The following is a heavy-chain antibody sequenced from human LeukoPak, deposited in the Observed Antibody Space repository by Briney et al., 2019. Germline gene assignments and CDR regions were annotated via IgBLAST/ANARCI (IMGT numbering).Heavy chain of an antibody. CDR2: IYYSGST. CDR3: AREGFGPKIGIDY. D-gene: IGHD1-26*01. V-gene: IGHV4-31*03. Sequence: SETLSLTCTVSGGSISSGGYYWSWIRQHPGKGLEWIGYIYYSGSTYYNPSLKSRVTISVDTSKNQFSLKLSSVTAADTAVYYCAREGFGPKIGIDYWGQGTLVTVSS. J-gene: IGHJ4*02. CDR1: GGSISSGGYY.